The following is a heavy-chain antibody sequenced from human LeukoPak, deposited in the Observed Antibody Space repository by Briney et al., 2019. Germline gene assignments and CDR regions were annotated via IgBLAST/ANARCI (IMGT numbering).Heavy chain of an antibody. CDR2: IYYSGST. D-gene: IGHD6-6*01. J-gene: IGHJ4*02. CDR3: ARHTQYSSSSDY. CDR1: GGSISSSSYS. Sequence: PSETLSLTCTVSGGSISSSSYSWGWIRQPPGKGLEWIGSIYYSGSTYYNPSLKSRVTISVDTSKNQFSLKLSSVTAADTAVYYCARHTQYSSSSDYWGQGTLVTVSS. V-gene: IGHV4-39*01.